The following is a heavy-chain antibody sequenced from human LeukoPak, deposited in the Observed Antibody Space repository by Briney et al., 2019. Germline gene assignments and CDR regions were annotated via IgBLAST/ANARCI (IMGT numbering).Heavy chain of an antibody. CDR1: GGTFGSYA. Sequence: GASVKVSCKASGGTFGSYAISWVRQAPGQGLEWMGRIIPILGIANYAQKFQGRVTITADKSTSTAYMELSSLRSEDTAVYYCARILVVAATRDYYYGMDVWGQGTTVTVSS. D-gene: IGHD2-15*01. CDR2: IIPILGIA. CDR3: ARILVVAATRDYYYGMDV. J-gene: IGHJ6*02. V-gene: IGHV1-69*04.